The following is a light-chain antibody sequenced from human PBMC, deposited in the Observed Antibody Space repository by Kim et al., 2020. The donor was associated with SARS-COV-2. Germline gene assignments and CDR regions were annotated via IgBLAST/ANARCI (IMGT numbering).Light chain of an antibody. CDR1: SNNVGDRG. J-gene: IGLJ3*02. Sequence: QAGLTQPPSVSKGLRQTATLTCTGNSNNVGDRGAAWLQQHQGHPPKLLSYRNNNRPSGISERLSASRSGNTASLTITGLQPEDEADYYCSAWDSSLNGWVFGGGTQLTVL. CDR2: RNN. V-gene: IGLV10-54*01. CDR3: SAWDSSLNGWV.